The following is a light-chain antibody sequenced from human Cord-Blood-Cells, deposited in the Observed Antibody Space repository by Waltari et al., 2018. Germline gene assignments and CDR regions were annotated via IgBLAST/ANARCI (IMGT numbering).Light chain of an antibody. V-gene: IGLV2-23*02. Sequence: QSALTPPASVSGSPGPSITISCTGTSSDVGRYNLVSWYQQHPGKAPKLMIYEVSKRPSGVSNRFSGSKSGNTASLTISGLQAEDEADYYCCSYAGSSTYVFGTGTKVTVL. CDR2: EVS. CDR3: CSYAGSSTYV. J-gene: IGLJ1*01. CDR1: SSDVGRYNL.